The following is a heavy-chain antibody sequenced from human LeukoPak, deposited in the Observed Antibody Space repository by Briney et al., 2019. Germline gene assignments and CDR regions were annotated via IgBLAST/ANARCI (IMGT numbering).Heavy chain of an antibody. J-gene: IGHJ4*02. CDR1: GYTFTGYY. CDR2: INPNSGGS. Sequence: ASVKVSXKASGYTFTGYYMHWVRQAPGQGLEWMGRINPNSGGSNYAQKFQGRVTMTRDTSISTAYMELSRLRSDDTAVYYCASLAGNWNPIDYWGQGTLVTVSS. CDR3: ASLAGNWNPIDY. D-gene: IGHD1-20*01. V-gene: IGHV1-2*06.